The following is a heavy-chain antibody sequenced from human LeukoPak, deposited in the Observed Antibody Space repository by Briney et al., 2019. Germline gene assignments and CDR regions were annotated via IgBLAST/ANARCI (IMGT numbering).Heavy chain of an antibody. D-gene: IGHD3-16*01. CDR1: GYTVSINSAT. Sequence: SQTLSLTCAISGYTVSINSATWNWIRQSPSRGLEWLGRTYYTSKWYSDYAVSVKSRITINPDTSKNQFSLQLNSVTPEDTAVYYCARIGHPWGIEDAFDIWGQGTMVTVSS. CDR3: ARIGHPWGIEDAFDI. V-gene: IGHV6-1*01. J-gene: IGHJ3*02. CDR2: TYYTSKWYS.